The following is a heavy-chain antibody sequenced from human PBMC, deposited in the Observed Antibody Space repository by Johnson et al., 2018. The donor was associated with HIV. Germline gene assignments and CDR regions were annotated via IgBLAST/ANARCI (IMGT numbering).Heavy chain of an antibody. J-gene: IGHJ3*02. V-gene: IGHV3-23*04. D-gene: IGHD2-2*01. CDR2: ISGSGVST. CDR1: GFTFDDYA. CDR3: ARGLGSRSAFDI. Sequence: VQLVESGGGVVRPGGSLRLSCAASGFTFDDYAMNWVRQAPGKGLEWVSVISGSGVSTYYADSVKGRFTISRDNSKNTLYLQMNSVRAEDTAVYYCARGLGSRSAFDIWGQGTMVTVSS.